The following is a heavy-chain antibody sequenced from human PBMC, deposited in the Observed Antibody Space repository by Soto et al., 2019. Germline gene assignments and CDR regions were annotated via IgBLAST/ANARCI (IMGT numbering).Heavy chain of an antibody. D-gene: IGHD3-3*01. V-gene: IGHV4-34*01. CDR3: ARGRYYDFWGGYYTGNQFDY. J-gene: IGHJ4*02. CDR2: INHSGST. Sequence: SETLSLTCAVYGGSFSGYYWSWIRQPPGKGLEWIGEINHSGSTNYNPSLKSRVTISVDTSKNQFSLKLSSVTAADTAVYYCARGRYYDFWGGYYTGNQFDYWGQGTLVTVSS. CDR1: GGSFSGYY.